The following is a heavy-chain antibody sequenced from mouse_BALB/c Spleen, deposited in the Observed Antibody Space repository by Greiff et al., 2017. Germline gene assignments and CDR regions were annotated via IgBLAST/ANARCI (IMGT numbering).Heavy chain of an antibody. V-gene: IGHV5-6-5*01. D-gene: IGHD2-3*01. CDR3: ARGGYDLFAY. CDR2: ISSGGST. J-gene: IGHJ3*01. Sequence: DVMLVESGGGLVKPGGSLKLSCAASGFTFSSYAMSWVRQTPEKRLEWVASISSGGSTYYPDSVKGRFTISRDNARNILYLQMSSLRSEDTAMYYCARGGYDLFAYWGQGTLVTVSA. CDR1: GFTFSSYA.